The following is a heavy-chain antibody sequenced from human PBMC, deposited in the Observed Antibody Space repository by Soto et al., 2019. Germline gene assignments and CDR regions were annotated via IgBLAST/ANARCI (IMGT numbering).Heavy chain of an antibody. Sequence: ASVKVSCKASGYTFTSYDINWVRQATGQGLEWMGWMNPNSGNTGYAQKFQGRVTMTRNTSISTAYMELCSLRSEDTAVYYCASLGLGYCSGGSCYLYYYMDVWGKGTTVTVSS. J-gene: IGHJ6*03. D-gene: IGHD2-15*01. V-gene: IGHV1-8*01. CDR1: GYTFTSYD. CDR2: MNPNSGNT. CDR3: ASLGLGYCSGGSCYLYYYMDV.